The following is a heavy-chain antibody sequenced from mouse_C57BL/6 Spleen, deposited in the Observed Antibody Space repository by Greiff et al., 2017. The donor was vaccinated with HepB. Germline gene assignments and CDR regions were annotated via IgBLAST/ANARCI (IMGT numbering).Heavy chain of an antibody. V-gene: IGHV1-59*01. CDR1: GYTFTSYW. J-gene: IGHJ1*03. Sequence: VQLQQPGAELVRPGTSVKLSCKASGYTFTSYWMHWVKQRPGQGLEWIGVIDPSDSYTNYNQKFKGKATLTVDTSSSTAYMQLSSLTSEDSAVYYCARKDGCYADWYFDVWGTGTTVTVSS. CDR3: ARKDGCYADWYFDV. D-gene: IGHD2-3*01. CDR2: IDPSDSYT.